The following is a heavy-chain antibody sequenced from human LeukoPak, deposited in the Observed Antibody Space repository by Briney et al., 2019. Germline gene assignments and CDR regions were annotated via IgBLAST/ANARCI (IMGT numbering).Heavy chain of an antibody. CDR3: AKTTAGYSSGRYPGWPIDY. CDR2: LGVSGGDT. V-gene: IGHV3-23*01. CDR1: GFTFRTYT. Sequence: GGSLRRSCAASGFTFRTYTIYWVRPAPGKGLEWVSGLGVSGGDTYFADSVKGRFTISRDNSKNTVFLQMDSLRAEDTAVYYCAKTTAGYSSGRYPGWPIDYWGQGTLVTVSS. D-gene: IGHD6-19*01. J-gene: IGHJ4*02.